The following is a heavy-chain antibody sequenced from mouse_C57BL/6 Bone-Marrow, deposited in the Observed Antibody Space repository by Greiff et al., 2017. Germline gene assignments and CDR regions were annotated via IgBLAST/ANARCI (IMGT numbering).Heavy chain of an antibody. CDR1: GYTFTSYW. CDR3: ARSGYCASLFAY. Sequence: QVQLQQPGAELVRPGSSVKLSCKASGYTFTSYWMGWVKQRPGQGLEWIGNIYPSDSESQYNQKFKDKATLTVDKSCSTDYMQLSSQTYEDSAVYYGARSGYCASLFAYWGQGTMVTVSA. D-gene: IGHD6-2*01. V-gene: IGHV1-61*01. CDR2: IYPSDSES. J-gene: IGHJ3*01.